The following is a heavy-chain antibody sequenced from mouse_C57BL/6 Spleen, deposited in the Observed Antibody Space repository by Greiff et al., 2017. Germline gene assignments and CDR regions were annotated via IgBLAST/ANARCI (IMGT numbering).Heavy chain of an antibody. J-gene: IGHJ2*01. CDR3: ARSGLFYYFDY. Sequence: QVQLQQSGPELVKPGASVKISCKASGYAFSSSWMNWVKQRPGKGLEWIGRIYPGDGDTNYNGKFKGKATLTADKSSSTAYMQLSSLTSEDSAVYFCARSGLFYYFDYWGQGTTLTVSS. V-gene: IGHV1-82*01. CDR1: GYAFSSSW. D-gene: IGHD3-1*01. CDR2: IYPGDGDT.